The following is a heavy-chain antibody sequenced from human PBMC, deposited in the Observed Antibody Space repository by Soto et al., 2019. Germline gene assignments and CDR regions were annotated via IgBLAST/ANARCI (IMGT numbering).Heavy chain of an antibody. D-gene: IGHD6-6*01. Sequence: SVKVSCEASGFTFTSSAVQWVRQARGQRLEWIGWIVVGSGNTNYAQKFQERVTITRDMSTSTAYMELSSLRSEDTAVYYCAADDSSSSSEFYYYYYGMDVWGQGTTVTVSS. CDR2: IVVGSGNT. CDR1: GFTFTSSA. J-gene: IGHJ6*02. CDR3: AADDSSSSSEFYYYYYGMDV. V-gene: IGHV1-58*01.